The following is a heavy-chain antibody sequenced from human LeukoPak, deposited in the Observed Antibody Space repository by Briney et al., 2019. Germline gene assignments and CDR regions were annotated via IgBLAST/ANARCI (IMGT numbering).Heavy chain of an antibody. J-gene: IGHJ3*02. CDR3: AKVRAYDFWSGERAFDI. Sequence: GGSLRLSCAASGFTFSSYAMSWVRQAPGKGLEWVSTLSGSGGNTYYADSVKGRVTISRDNSKSTLFLKMNSLRAEHTAVYYCAKVRAYDFWSGERAFDIWGQGTMVTVSS. D-gene: IGHD3-3*01. V-gene: IGHV3-23*01. CDR2: LSGSGGNT. CDR1: GFTFSSYA.